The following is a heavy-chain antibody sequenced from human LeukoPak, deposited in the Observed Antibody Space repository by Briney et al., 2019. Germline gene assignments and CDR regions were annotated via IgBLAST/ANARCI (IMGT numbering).Heavy chain of an antibody. D-gene: IGHD6-13*01. CDR1: GFTFSSYG. Sequence: PGGSLRLSCAASGFTFSSYGMHWVRQAPGKGLEWVAVISYDGSNKYYADSVKGRFTISRDNSKNTLYLQMNSLRAEDTAVYYCAKDLRYSSRAYYYYYGMDVWGQGTTVTVSS. J-gene: IGHJ6*02. CDR2: ISYDGSNK. V-gene: IGHV3-30*18. CDR3: AKDLRYSSRAYYYYYGMDV.